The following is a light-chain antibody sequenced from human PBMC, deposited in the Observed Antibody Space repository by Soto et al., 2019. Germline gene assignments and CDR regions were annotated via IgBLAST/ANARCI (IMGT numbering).Light chain of an antibody. V-gene: IGKV3-15*01. CDR2: GAS. CDR3: QQYNDWPLL. Sequence: EIVMTQSPANLSVSPGERATLSCRASQSVSSNLAWYQQKPGQAPRLLIYGASTRATGIPARFSGSGSGTEFTLTISSLQSEDFAVYSCQQYNDWPLLFGQGTRLEI. J-gene: IGKJ5*01. CDR1: QSVSSN.